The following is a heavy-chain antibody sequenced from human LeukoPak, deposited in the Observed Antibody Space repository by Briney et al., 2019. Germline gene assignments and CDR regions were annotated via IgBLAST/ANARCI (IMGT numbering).Heavy chain of an antibody. J-gene: IGHJ5*02. D-gene: IGHD3-3*01. CDR2: INHSGST. CDR1: GGSFSGYY. Sequence: SETLSLTCAVYGGSFSGYYWSWIRQPPGKGPEWIGEINHSGSTNYNPSLKSRVTISVDTSKNQFSLKLSSVTAADTAVYYCARGTAYYDFWSGYGNWFDPWGQGTLVTVSS. CDR3: ARGTAYYDFWSGYGNWFDP. V-gene: IGHV4-34*01.